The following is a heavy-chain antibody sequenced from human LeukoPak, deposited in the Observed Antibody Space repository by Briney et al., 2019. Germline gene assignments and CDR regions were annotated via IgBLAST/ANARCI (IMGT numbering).Heavy chain of an antibody. V-gene: IGHV4-59*01. CDR3: VREGYDSSGYFLDY. CDR2: IHYSGST. CDR1: GGSISGYY. J-gene: IGHJ4*02. Sequence: SETLSLTCTVSGGSISGYYWSWIRQSPGRGLEWMGYIHYSGSTDYNPSLKSRVTMTVDTSKNQCSLKLSSVTAADAAVYYCVREGYDSSGYFLDYWGQGTLVTVSS. D-gene: IGHD3-22*01.